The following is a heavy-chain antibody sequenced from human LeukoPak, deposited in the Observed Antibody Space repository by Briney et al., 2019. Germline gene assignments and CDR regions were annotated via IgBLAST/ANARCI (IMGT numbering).Heavy chain of an antibody. V-gene: IGHV3-30*02. D-gene: IGHD6-6*01. CDR3: AKVEGQLPTDYYFDY. Sequence: GGSLRLSCAASGFTFSSYGMHWVRQAPGKGLEWVAFIRYDGSNKYYADSVKGRFTISRDNSKNTLYLQMNSLRAEDTAVYYCAKVEGQLPTDYYFDYWGQGTLVTVSS. CDR1: GFTFSSYG. J-gene: IGHJ4*02. CDR2: IRYDGSNK.